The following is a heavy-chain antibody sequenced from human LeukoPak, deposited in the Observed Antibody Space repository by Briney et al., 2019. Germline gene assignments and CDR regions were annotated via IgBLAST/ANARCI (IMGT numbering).Heavy chain of an antibody. D-gene: IGHD6-19*01. V-gene: IGHV1-2*02. CDR2: INPNSGGT. CDR3: ARDAAVALYYFDY. J-gene: IGHJ4*02. Sequence: ASVKVSCKASGYTFTGYYMHWVRQAPGQGLEWMGWINPNSGGTNYAQKFQGRVTMTRDTSISTAYMELSRLRSDDTAVYYCARDAAVALYYFDYWGQGTLVTVSS. CDR1: GYTFTGYY.